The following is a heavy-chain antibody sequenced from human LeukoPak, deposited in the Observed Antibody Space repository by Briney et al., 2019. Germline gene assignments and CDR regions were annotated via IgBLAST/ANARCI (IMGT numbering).Heavy chain of an antibody. CDR3: AKGVTMVRGGPIGY. CDR1: GFTFSSYG. J-gene: IGHJ4*02. V-gene: IGHV3-30*02. Sequence: GGSLTLSCAASGFTFSSYGMHWVRQAPGKGLEWVAFIRYDGSNKYYADSVKGRFTISRDNSKNTLYLQMNSLRAEDTAVYYCAKGVTMVRGGPIGYWGQGTLVTVSS. CDR2: IRYDGSNK. D-gene: IGHD3-10*01.